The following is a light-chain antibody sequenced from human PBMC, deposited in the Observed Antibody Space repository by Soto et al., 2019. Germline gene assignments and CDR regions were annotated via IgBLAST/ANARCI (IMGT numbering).Light chain of an antibody. J-gene: IGLJ1*01. V-gene: IGLV1-44*01. CDR3: AAWDDSLNGYV. Sequence: HSVLTQPHSASGTPGQRVTISCSGSSSNIGSNTVNWYQQLPGTAPKLLIYSNNQRPSGVPDRFSGSKSGTSASLAISGLQSEDEADYYCAAWDDSLNGYVFGTGTKLTVL. CDR2: SNN. CDR1: SSNIGSNT.